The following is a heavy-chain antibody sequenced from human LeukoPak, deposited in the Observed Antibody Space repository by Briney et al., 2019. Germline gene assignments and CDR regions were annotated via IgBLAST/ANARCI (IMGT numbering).Heavy chain of an antibody. CDR2: ISAYNGNT. J-gene: IGHJ3*02. Sequence: GSVNVSCKTSGYTFTNYGISWVRQAPGLGLAWMGWISAYNGNTNYEQKVHGRVTKTTETSTRTASMSLRSLRFDDTAVYYCARDQSVRLLQTSSTYFKHGFAIWGQGSTVTVSS. CDR1: GYTFTNYG. D-gene: IGHD6-13*01. V-gene: IGHV1-18*01. CDR3: ARDQSVRLLQTSSTYFKHGFAI.